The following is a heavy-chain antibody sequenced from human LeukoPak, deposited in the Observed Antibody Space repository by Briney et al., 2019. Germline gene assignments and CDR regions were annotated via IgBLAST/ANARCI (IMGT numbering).Heavy chain of an antibody. CDR1: GGTFSSYA. J-gene: IGHJ4*02. D-gene: IGHD3-3*01. Sequence: ASVKVSCKASGGTFSSYAISWVRQAPGQGLEWMGWISAYNGNTNYAQKLQGRVTMTTDTSTSTAYMELRSLRSDDTAVYYCARDKSPPYYDFWSGYSDYWGQGTLVTVSS. V-gene: IGHV1-18*01. CDR3: ARDKSPPYYDFWSGYSDY. CDR2: ISAYNGNT.